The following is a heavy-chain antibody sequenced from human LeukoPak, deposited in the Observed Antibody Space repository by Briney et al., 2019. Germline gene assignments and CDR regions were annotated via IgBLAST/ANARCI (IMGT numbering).Heavy chain of an antibody. Sequence: GESLKISCAASGFTFSSYAMSWVRQAPGKGLEWVSAISGSGGSTYYADSVKGRFTISRDNSKNTLYLQMNSLRAEDTAVYYCANSIVVFDSQYYFDYWGQGTLVTVSS. J-gene: IGHJ4*02. CDR1: GFTFSSYA. CDR3: ANSIVVFDSQYYFDY. V-gene: IGHV3-23*01. D-gene: IGHD2-15*01. CDR2: ISGSGGST.